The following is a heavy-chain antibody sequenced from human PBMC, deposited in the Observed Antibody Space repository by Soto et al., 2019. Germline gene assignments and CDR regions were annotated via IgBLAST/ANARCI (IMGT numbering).Heavy chain of an antibody. CDR1: GGAFSNYA. V-gene: IGHV1-69*01. CDR3: ARSIGSSSFYFDF. Sequence: QVQLVQSGAEVKKPGSSVKVSCKASGGAFSNYAISWLRQAPGQGLEWMGGFIPVFGTTNYAQIFEGRVTITADESSTAAYMELSSLRSDDTAVYYCARSIGSSSFYFDFWGQGTLVTVFS. D-gene: IGHD6-6*01. J-gene: IGHJ4*02. CDR2: FIPVFGTT.